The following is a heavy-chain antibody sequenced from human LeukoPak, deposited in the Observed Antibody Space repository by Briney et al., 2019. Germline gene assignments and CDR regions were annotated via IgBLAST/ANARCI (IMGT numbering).Heavy chain of an antibody. V-gene: IGHV4-31*03. Sequence: SETLSLACTVSGGSISSGGYYWRWIRQHPGKGLEWIGYIYYSGSTYYNPSLKSRVTISVDTSKNQFSLKLSSVTAADTAVYYCARVQEWFGELLYRIFDYWGQGTLVTVSS. J-gene: IGHJ4*02. CDR1: GGSISSGGYY. CDR2: IYYSGST. CDR3: ARVQEWFGELLYRIFDY. D-gene: IGHD3-10*01.